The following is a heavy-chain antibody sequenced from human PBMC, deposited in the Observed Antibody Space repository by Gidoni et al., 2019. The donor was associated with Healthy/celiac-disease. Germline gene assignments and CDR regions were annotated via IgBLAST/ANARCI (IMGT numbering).Heavy chain of an antibody. D-gene: IGHD3-3*01. J-gene: IGHJ4*02. V-gene: IGHV3-23*01. Sequence: EVQLLESGGGLVQPGGSLRLSCAASGFTFSSYAMSWVRQAPGKGLEWVSAISGSGGSTHYADSVKGRFTISRDNSKNTLYLQMNSLRAEDTAVYYCAKPSTVLRFLEWLFSYWGQGTLVTVSS. CDR2: ISGSGGST. CDR1: GFTFSSYA. CDR3: AKPSTVLRFLEWLFSY.